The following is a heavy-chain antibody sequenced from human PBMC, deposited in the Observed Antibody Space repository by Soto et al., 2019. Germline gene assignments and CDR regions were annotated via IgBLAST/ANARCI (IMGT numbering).Heavy chain of an antibody. J-gene: IGHJ6*03. CDR3: ASEHDYGDNYYYYYMDV. CDR1: GGSISSSSYY. Sequence: SETLSLTCTVSGGSISSSSYYWGWIRQPPGKGLEWIGSIYYSGSTYSNPSLKSRVTISVDTSKNQFSLKLSPVTAADTAVYYCASEHDYGDNYYYYYMDVWGKGTTVTVSS. CDR2: IYYSGST. D-gene: IGHD4-17*01. V-gene: IGHV4-39*01.